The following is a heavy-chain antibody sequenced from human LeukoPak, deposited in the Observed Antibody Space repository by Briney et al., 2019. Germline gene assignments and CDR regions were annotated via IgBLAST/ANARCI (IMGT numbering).Heavy chain of an antibody. Sequence: GSLRLSCAASGFTFSSYGMHWVRQSPGKGLEWLALISPDGRSEYYTGSVKGRFTISRDNSKSTVYLQMNRLRPEDTALYYCAKDYGGVSNFWGQGTLVTVSS. D-gene: IGHD3-16*01. CDR1: GFTFSSYG. J-gene: IGHJ4*02. CDR2: ISPDGRSE. V-gene: IGHV3-30*18. CDR3: AKDYGGVSNF.